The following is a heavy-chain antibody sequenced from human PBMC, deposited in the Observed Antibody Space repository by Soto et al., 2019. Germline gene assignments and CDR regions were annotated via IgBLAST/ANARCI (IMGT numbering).Heavy chain of an antibody. CDR2: INHSGST. V-gene: IGHV4-34*01. CDR3: ARGRGDYILYYYYYMDV. D-gene: IGHD4-17*01. J-gene: IGHJ6*03. CDR1: GGSFSGYY. Sequence: PSETLSLTCAVYGGSFSGYYWSLLRQPPGKGLEWIGEINHSGSTNYNPSLKSRVTISVDTSKNQFSLKLSSVTAADTAVYYCARGRGDYILYYYYYMDVWGKGTTVTVSS.